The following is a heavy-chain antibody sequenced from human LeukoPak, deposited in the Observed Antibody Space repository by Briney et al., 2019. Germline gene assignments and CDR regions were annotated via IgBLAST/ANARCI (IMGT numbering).Heavy chain of an antibody. D-gene: IGHD2-21*02. CDR3: AVPELYCGGDCYSFVY. V-gene: IGHV1-46*01. CDR1: GYTFTSYY. J-gene: IGHJ4*02. Sequence: GASVKVSCKASGYTFTSYYMHWVRQAPGQGLEWMGIINPSGGSTSYAQKFQGRVTMTRDTSTSTVYMELSSLRSEDTAVYYCAVPELYCGGDCYSFVYWGQGTLVTVSS. CDR2: INPSGGST.